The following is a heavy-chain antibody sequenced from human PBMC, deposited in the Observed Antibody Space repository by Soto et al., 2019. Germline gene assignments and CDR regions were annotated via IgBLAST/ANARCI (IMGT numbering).Heavy chain of an antibody. CDR1: GGSISSSSYY. V-gene: IGHV4-39*01. Sequence: QLQLQESGPGLVKPSETLSLTCTVSGGSISSSSYYWGWIRQPPGKGLEWIGSIYYSGSTYYNPSLKSRVTISVDTSKNQFPLKLISVTAADTAVYYCASHNYDILTGLGGGWYDYFDYWGQGTLVTVSS. CDR2: IYYSGST. J-gene: IGHJ4*02. D-gene: IGHD3-9*01. CDR3: ASHNYDILTGLGGGWYDYFDY.